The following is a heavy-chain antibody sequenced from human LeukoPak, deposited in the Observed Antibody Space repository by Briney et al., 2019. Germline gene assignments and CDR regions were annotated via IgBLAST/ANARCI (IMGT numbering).Heavy chain of an antibody. CDR2: INHSGST. CDR1: GGSFSGYY. CDR3: ARAYIRYCDWFASPFDY. V-gene: IGHV4-34*01. J-gene: IGHJ4*02. D-gene: IGHD3-9*01. Sequence: SETLSLTCAVYGGSFSGYYWGWIRQPPGKGLEWIGEINHSGSTNYNPSLKSRVTISVDTSKNQFSLKLSSVSAADTTVYYCARAYIRYCDWFASPFDYWGQGTLVTVSS.